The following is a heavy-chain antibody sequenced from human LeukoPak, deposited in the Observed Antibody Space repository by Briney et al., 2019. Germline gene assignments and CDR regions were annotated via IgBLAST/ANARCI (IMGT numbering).Heavy chain of an antibody. J-gene: IGHJ6*03. D-gene: IGHD3-9*01. V-gene: IGHV4-39*07. CDR3: ARVTYDILTGYYYMDV. CDR2: IYYTGTT. CDR1: GGSITSSSYH. Sequence: SETLSLTCTVSGGSITSSSYHWGWIRQPPGKGLEWIGSIYYTGTTYYNPSLKSRVSIFVDTSKNQISLRLTSVNAADTAVYYCARVTYDILTGYYYMDVWGKGTTVTISS.